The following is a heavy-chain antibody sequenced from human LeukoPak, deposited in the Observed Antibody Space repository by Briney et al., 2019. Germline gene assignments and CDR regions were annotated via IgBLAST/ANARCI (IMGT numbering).Heavy chain of an antibody. V-gene: IGHV3-7*01. CDR1: GFTFSSYW. CDR3: AREVVVVTPDYFDY. Sequence: GGSLRLSCAASGFTFSSYWMSWVRQAPGKGLEWVANIKQDGSEKYYVDSVKGRFTISRDSAKNSLYLQMNSLRAEDTAVYYCAREVVVVTPDYFDYWGQGTLVTVSS. J-gene: IGHJ4*02. CDR2: IKQDGSEK. D-gene: IGHD4-23*01.